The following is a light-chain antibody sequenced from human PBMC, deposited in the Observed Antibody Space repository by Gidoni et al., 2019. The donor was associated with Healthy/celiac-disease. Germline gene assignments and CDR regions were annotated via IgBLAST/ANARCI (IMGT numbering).Light chain of an antibody. CDR1: NIGSKS. Sequence: SYVLTQQLSVSVAPGKTARITCGGNNIGSKSVHWHQQKPGQAPVLVIYYDSDRPSGIPERFSGSNSGNTATLTISRVEAGDEADYYCQVWDSSSDHVVFGGGTKLTVL. CDR3: QVWDSSSDHVV. CDR2: YDS. J-gene: IGLJ2*01. V-gene: IGLV3-21*04.